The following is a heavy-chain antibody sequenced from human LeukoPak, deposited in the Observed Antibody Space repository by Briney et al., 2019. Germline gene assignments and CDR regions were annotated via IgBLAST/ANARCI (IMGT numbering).Heavy chain of an antibody. CDR1: GYTXTRYD. J-gene: IGHJ6*02. CDR2: ISPYSGHT. D-gene: IGHD1-26*01. CDR3: ARDDGNYYGMDV. V-gene: IGHV1-18*01. Sequence: ASVKVSCKASGYTXTRYDIDWVRQAPGQGLEWMGWISPYSGHTKYAQKLQGRVTMTTDTSTSTAYMELRSLTSDDTAVCYCARDDGNYYGMDVWGQGTTVTVSS.